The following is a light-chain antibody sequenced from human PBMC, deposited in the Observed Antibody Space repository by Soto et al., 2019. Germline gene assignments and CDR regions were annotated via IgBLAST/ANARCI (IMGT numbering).Light chain of an antibody. V-gene: IGKV1-9*01. CDR2: DSS. Sequence: DIQLTQSPSFLSASVEDRVTISCRASYDISSSLAWYQQEPGNPPTLLIYDSSTLQTGVPLRFTGSGSGRKFTLTISGLQFGDFATYFCQQLSHYPYTFGQGTKLEI. CDR1: YDISSS. CDR3: QQLSHYPYT. J-gene: IGKJ2*01.